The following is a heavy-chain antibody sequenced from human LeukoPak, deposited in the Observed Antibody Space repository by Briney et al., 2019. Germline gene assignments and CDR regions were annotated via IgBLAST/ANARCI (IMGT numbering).Heavy chain of an antibody. D-gene: IGHD2-2*02. Sequence: GGSLRLSCAASGFTFSSYSMNWVRQAPGKGLEWVSYISSSSSNIYYADYVKGRFTISRDNAKNSLYLQMNSLRAEDTAVYYCARVVDCSSTSCYTYYYYYYMDVWGKGTTVTVSS. CDR1: GFTFSSYS. J-gene: IGHJ6*03. V-gene: IGHV3-48*01. CDR2: ISSSSSNI. CDR3: ARVVDCSSTSCYTYYYYYYMDV.